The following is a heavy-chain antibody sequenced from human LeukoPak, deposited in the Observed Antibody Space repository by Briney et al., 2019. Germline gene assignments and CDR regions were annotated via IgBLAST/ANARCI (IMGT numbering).Heavy chain of an antibody. CDR1: GFIFGSYT. Sequence: GESLRLSCAASGFIFGSYTMNWVRQAPGKGLEWVSSITSTSYIYYSESVKGRFTISKDNPKTSLYLQMNTLRPEDTAVYYCARDSVGNWGATAGYFDYWGQGPLVTVSS. CDR3: ARDSVGNWGATAGYFDY. J-gene: IGHJ4*02. D-gene: IGHD7-27*01. CDR2: ITSTSYI. V-gene: IGHV3-21*01.